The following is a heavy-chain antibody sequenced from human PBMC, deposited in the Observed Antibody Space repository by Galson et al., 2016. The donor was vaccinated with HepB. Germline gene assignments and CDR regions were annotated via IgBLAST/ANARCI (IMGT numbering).Heavy chain of an antibody. CDR3: AKYGWGTYVPLEF. Sequence: SLRLSCAASGLSFGTYSMTWVRQPPGQGLEWVSSISAAGGTTYFADSVKGRFTISRDTSKNTLYLQMDGLRAEDTDVYYCAKYGWGTYVPLEFWGQGTLVTGSS. J-gene: IGHJ4*02. V-gene: IGHV3-23*01. CDR2: ISAAGGTT. CDR1: GLSFGTYS. D-gene: IGHD3-10*01.